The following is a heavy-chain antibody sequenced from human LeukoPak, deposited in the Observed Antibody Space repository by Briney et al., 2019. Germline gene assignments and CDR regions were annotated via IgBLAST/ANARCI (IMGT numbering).Heavy chain of an antibody. J-gene: IGHJ4*01. CDR2: IHSSGTVK. CDR3: ALLTVASDFDY. V-gene: IGHV3-48*03. CDR1: RFPFSIYE. Sequence: PGGSLRLSCVVSRFPFSIYEMNWVRQAPGKGLEWVSNIHSSGTVKYYSDSVKGRFSISRDNAKSSLYLQMNSLRVEDTAVYYCALLTVASDFDYWGHGALVTVSS. D-gene: IGHD5-12*01.